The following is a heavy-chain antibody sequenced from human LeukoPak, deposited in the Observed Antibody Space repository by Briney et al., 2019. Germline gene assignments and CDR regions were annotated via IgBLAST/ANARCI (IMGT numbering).Heavy chain of an antibody. CDR1: GFTFSSYG. V-gene: IGHV3-23*01. CDR2: ISGTGGST. J-gene: IGHJ4*02. D-gene: IGHD6-13*01. CDR3: AKEGAWQQPYYFDY. Sequence: PGGSLRLSCAASGFTFSSYGMSWVRQAPGKGLEWVSAISGTGGSTSYADSVKGRFTISRDNSKNTLYLQMNSLRAEDTAVYYCAKEGAWQQPYYFDYWGQGTLVTVSS.